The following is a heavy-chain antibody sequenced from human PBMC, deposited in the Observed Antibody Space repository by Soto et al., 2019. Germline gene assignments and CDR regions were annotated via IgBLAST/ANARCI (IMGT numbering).Heavy chain of an antibody. CDR2: ISSSSSYT. CDR1: GFTFSNYN. Sequence: EVQLVESGGGLVKPGGSLRLSCAASGFTFSNYNMNWVRQAPGKGLEWVSFISSSSSYTYYADSVKGRFTISRDNAQKSLYLQMNSLRAEDTAVYYGAGQEGSHFCWKFDLWGRGTLVTVSS. J-gene: IGHJ2*01. CDR3: AGQEGSHFCWKFDL. V-gene: IGHV3-21*01. D-gene: IGHD1-1*01.